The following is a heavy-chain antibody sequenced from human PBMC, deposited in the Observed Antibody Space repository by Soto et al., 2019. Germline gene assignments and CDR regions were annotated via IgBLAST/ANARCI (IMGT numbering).Heavy chain of an antibody. CDR2: INPSGGST. V-gene: IGHV1-46*03. CDR1: GYTFTSYY. D-gene: IGHD3-22*01. Sequence: ASVKVSCKASGYTFTSYYMHWVRQAPGQGLEWMGIINPSGGSTSYAQKFQGRVTMTRDTSTSTVYMELSSLRSEDTAVYYCARANPSSQYYYDSSGSGAFDIWGQGTMVTVSS. J-gene: IGHJ3*02. CDR3: ARANPSSQYYYDSSGSGAFDI.